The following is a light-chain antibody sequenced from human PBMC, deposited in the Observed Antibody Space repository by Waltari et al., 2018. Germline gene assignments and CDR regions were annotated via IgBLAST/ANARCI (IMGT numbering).Light chain of an antibody. CDR2: EDT. CDR1: ELPRKY. J-gene: IGLJ1*01. V-gene: IGLV3-10*01. Sequence: SYELTQPPSVSVSPGQTARNTCSGHELPRKYAYRFQQKSGQAPRLVIYEDTKRPSGIPERFSGSSSGTVATLTITGAQVDDEADYYCYSSDSTGLRVFGGGTTVVVL. CDR3: YSSDSTGLRV.